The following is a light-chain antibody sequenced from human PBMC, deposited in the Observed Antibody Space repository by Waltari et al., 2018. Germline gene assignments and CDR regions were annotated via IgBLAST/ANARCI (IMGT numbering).Light chain of an antibody. V-gene: IGLV2-23*01. J-gene: IGLJ2*01. CDR3: CSDVGGRRVL. CDR1: RRAIVAYTF. CDR2: AAT. Sequence: QSVLTQPASVSGSPGQSITIPCPGTRRAIVAYTFVSWFQQLPDQAHRLLISAATKRPSGGAYRFAGSKSGNTAALAISDLQAEDEADDYCCSDVGGRRVLFGGGTKLTV.